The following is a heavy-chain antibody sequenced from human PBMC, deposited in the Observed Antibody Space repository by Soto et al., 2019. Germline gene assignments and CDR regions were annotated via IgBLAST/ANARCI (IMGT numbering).Heavy chain of an antibody. D-gene: IGHD6-19*01. CDR3: ATANSGWTYNWFDP. V-gene: IGHV1-18*04. CDR2: ISAYNGNT. CDR1: GYTFTSYG. Sequence: WASVKVSCKASGYTFTSYGISWVRQAPGQGLEWMGWISAYNGNTNYAQKLQGRVTMTTDTSTSTAYMELRSLRSDDTAVYYCATANSGWTYNWFDPWGQGTLVTVSS. J-gene: IGHJ5*02.